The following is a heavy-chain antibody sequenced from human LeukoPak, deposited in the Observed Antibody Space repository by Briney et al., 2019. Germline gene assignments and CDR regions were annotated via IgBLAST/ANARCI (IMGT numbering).Heavy chain of an antibody. CDR1: GFTFSSYA. V-gene: IGHV3-23*01. J-gene: IGHJ4*02. CDR2: ISGSGGST. CDR3: VSIVRLRGGRSGFDY. D-gene: IGHD3-16*01. Sequence: GGSLRLSCAASGFTFSSYAMSWVRQAPGKGLEWVSAISGSGGSTYYADSVKGRFTISRDNSKNTLYLQMNSLRAEDTAVYYCVSIVRLRGGRSGFDYWGQGTLVTVSS.